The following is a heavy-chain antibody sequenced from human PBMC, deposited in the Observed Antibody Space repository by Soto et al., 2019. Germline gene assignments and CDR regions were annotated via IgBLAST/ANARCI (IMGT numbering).Heavy chain of an antibody. Sequence: QVQLQESGPGLVKPSQTLSLTCTVSGGSISSGDYYWTWIRQHPGKGLEWIGYISYSGSTYYNPSRRSRVTTSLDTSKNQSSLKLSSVAAADTAVYYCAREGVTYHGSGSCNWFDPWSQGTLVTVSS. CDR3: AREGVTYHGSGSCNWFDP. J-gene: IGHJ5*02. CDR1: GGSISSGDYY. CDR2: ISYSGST. D-gene: IGHD3-10*01. V-gene: IGHV4-31*03.